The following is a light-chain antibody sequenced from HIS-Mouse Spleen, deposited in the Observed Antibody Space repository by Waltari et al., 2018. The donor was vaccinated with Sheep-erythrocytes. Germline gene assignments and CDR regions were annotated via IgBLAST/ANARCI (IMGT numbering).Light chain of an antibody. J-gene: IGKJ1*01. CDR1: QSVSNN. CDR2: GAS. Sequence: EIVMTQSPATLSVSPGERATLSCRASQSVSNNLAWYQQKPGQAPRLLIYGASNRATGIPARFSGSGSVTEFTLTISSMQSEDFAVYYCQQYNNWPETFGQGTKVEIK. V-gene: IGKV3-15*01. CDR3: QQYNNWPET.